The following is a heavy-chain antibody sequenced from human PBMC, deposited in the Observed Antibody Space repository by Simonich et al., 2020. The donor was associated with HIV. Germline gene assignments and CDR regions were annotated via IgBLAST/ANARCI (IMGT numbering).Heavy chain of an antibody. Sequence: FTNYGISWVRQAPGQGLEWMGGVIPVLGVANYAQKFQGRVTITAHKSTSTGYMELSSLRSEDTAVYYCARVLVAAGMVGEIDYWGQGTLVTVSS. CDR1: FTNYG. CDR3: ARVLVAAGMVGEIDY. J-gene: IGHJ4*02. CDR2: VIPVLGVA. V-gene: IGHV1-69*10. D-gene: IGHD6-13*01.